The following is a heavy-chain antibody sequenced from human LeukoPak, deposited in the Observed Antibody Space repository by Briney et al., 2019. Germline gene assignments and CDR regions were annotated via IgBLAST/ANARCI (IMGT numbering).Heavy chain of an antibody. J-gene: IGHJ4*02. D-gene: IGHD6-19*01. CDR1: GGSISSYY. Sequence: PSETLSLTCTVSGGSISSYYWSWIRQPAGKGLEWIGRIYTSGSTNYNPSLKSRVTMSVDTSKNQFSLKLSSVTAADTAVYYCAGTTDRAVADDYWDQGTLVTVSS. CDR3: AGTTDRAVADDY. CDR2: IYTSGST. V-gene: IGHV4-4*07.